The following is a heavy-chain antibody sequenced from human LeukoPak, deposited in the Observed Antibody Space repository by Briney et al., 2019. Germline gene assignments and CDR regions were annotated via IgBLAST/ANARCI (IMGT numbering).Heavy chain of an antibody. CDR1: GGSISSGNFY. V-gene: IGHV4-39*01. J-gene: IGHJ4*02. CDR3: ASEAGDSSG. CDR2: IYYSGST. Sequence: SETLSLTCTVSGGSISSGNFYWSWIRQPPGKGLEWIGSIYYSGSTYYNPSLKSRVTISVDTSKNQFSLKLSSVTAADTAVYYCASEAGDSSGWGQGTLVTVSS. D-gene: IGHD3-22*01.